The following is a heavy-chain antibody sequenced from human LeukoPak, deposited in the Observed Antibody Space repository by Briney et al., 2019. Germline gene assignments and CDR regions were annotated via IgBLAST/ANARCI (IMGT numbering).Heavy chain of an antibody. J-gene: IGHJ4*02. CDR1: GGSFSGYY. CDR2: INHSGGT. Sequence: SETLSLTCAVYGGSFSGYYWSWIRQPPGKRLEWIGEINHSGGTNYNPSLKSRVTISVDTSKNQFSLKLSSVTAADTAVYYCARSRSRDGYNFDYWGQGTLVTVSS. D-gene: IGHD5-24*01. CDR3: ARSRSRDGYNFDY. V-gene: IGHV4-34*01.